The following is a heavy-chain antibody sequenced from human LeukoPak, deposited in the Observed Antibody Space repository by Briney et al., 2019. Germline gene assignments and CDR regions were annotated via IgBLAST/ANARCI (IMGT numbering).Heavy chain of an antibody. J-gene: IGHJ4*02. D-gene: IGHD3-10*01. V-gene: IGHV4-39*01. Sequence: PSETLSLTCTVSGGSITSSNYYWGWIRQPPGKGLEWIGSFYYSGSTNYNPSLKSRVTISVDTSKNQFSLKLSSVTAADTAVYYCVYYYGSGSVEYWDQGTLVTVSS. CDR1: GGSITSSNYY. CDR2: FYYSGST. CDR3: VYYYGSGSVEY.